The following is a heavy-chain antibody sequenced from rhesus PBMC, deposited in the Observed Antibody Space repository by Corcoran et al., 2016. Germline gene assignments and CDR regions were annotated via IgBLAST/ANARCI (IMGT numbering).Heavy chain of an antibody. Sequence: QVQLQESGPGLVKPSETLSLPCTISAYSISSGHGCGWIRPSPGKGLQWIGDKGGSHPTTDSNPSLKSRVTMSKDTAKHQVSLNLNSVPAADTAVYYCAREASVSVFDFWGQGVLVTVSS. D-gene: IGHD2-39*01. CDR3: AREASVSVFDF. CDR2: KGGSHPTT. CDR1: AYSISSGHG. V-gene: IGHV4-127*01. J-gene: IGHJ4*01.